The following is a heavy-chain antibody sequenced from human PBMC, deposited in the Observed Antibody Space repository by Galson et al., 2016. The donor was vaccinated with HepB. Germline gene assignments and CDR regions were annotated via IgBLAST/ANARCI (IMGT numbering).Heavy chain of an antibody. Sequence: SLRLSCAASGFTFSAYWMLWVRQAPGRGLVWVSRINTDGSSTSYADSVKGRFTISRDNAKNTLYMQVNSLRVEDTAVYYCAKVGGGWEVSHWGQGTLVTVSS. D-gene: IGHD6-19*01. J-gene: IGHJ4*02. CDR1: GFTFSAYW. CDR3: AKVGGGWEVSH. CDR2: INTDGSST. V-gene: IGHV3-74*01.